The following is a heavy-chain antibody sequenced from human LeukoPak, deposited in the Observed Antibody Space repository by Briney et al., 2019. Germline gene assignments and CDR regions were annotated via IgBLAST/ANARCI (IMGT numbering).Heavy chain of an antibody. Sequence: GGSLRLSCAASGFTFSSYAMHWVRQAPGKGLEWVAVISYDGSNKYYADSVKGRFTISRDNSKNSLYLQMNSLRAEDTAVYYCARVPGRFGEFLDYWGQGTLVTVSS. J-gene: IGHJ4*02. CDR3: ARVPGRFGEFLDY. D-gene: IGHD3-10*01. CDR1: GFTFSSYA. CDR2: ISYDGSNK. V-gene: IGHV3-30-3*01.